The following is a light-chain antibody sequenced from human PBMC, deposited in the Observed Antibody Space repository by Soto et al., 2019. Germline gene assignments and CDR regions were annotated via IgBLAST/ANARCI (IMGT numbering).Light chain of an antibody. CDR3: QQYGGSPKT. Sequence: EIVLTQSPGTLSLSPGERATLSCRASQSVRSSFLAWYQQKPGQAPRLLIYGASSRATGIPDRFSGSGSGTDFTLTISRLEPGGFAVYYCQQYGGSPKTFGQGTKVEIK. CDR1: QSVRSSF. CDR2: GAS. J-gene: IGKJ1*01. V-gene: IGKV3-20*01.